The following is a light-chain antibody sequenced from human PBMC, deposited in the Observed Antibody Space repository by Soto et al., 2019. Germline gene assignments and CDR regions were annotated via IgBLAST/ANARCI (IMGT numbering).Light chain of an antibody. CDR3: SSYTSDSSRV. Sequence: QSALTQPASVSGSPGQSFTISCTGTNSDVGGYDYVSWYQLHPGKAPKLVIYDVTHRPSGVSNRFSGSKSGNTASLTISGLQAEDEGDYYCSSYTSDSSRVFGTGTKVTVL. V-gene: IGLV2-14*03. CDR2: DVT. J-gene: IGLJ1*01. CDR1: NSDVGGYDY.